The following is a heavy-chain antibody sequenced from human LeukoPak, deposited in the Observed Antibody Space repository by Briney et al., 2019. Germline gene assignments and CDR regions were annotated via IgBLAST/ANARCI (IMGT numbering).Heavy chain of an antibody. Sequence: ASVKVSCKTSGYTFSGYYMHWVRQAPGQGLEWMGWIHPNSGGISYAQKFQGRVTMTRDTSISTVYMDLTGLRSDDTAVYYCAVVGTTTGGNYWGQGTLVTVSS. D-gene: IGHD1-26*01. CDR1: GYTFSGYY. V-gene: IGHV1-2*02. CDR3: AVVGTTTGGNY. J-gene: IGHJ4*02. CDR2: IHPNSGGI.